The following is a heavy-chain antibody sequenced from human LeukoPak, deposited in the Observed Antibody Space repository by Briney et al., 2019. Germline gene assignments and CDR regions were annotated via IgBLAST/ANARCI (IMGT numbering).Heavy chain of an antibody. CDR1: GGSFSSYA. J-gene: IGHJ5*02. CDR3: ARDNSVRDEAWWFNP. V-gene: IGHV1-69*06. CDR2: IIPLFDTA. Sequence: VASVKVSCTASGGSFSSYAFNWVRQAPGQGLEWMGGIIPLFDTANYAQKFQGRVTITADKSTSTAYMELSSLRSEDTAVYYCARDNSVRDEAWWFNPWGQGTLVTVSS. D-gene: IGHD5-24*01.